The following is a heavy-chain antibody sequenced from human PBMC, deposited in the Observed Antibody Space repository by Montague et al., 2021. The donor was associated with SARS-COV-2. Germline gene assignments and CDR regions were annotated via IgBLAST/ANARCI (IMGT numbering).Heavy chain of an antibody. J-gene: IGHJ4*02. Sequence: SLRLSCAASGFTFSSYTMHWVRQAPGKGLEWVAVISYDGSNKYYADSVKGRFTISRDNSKNTLFLQMNSLRAEDTAVYYCARDQESVLLWPPVLDYWGQGTLVTVSS. CDR1: GFTFSSYT. CDR2: ISYDGSNK. V-gene: IGHV3-30*04. CDR3: ARDQESVLLWPPVLDY. D-gene: IGHD3-10*01.